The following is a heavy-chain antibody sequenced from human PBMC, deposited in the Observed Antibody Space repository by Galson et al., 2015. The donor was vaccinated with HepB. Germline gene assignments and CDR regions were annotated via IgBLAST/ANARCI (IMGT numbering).Heavy chain of an antibody. V-gene: IGHV1-18*01. D-gene: IGHD6-19*01. Sequence: SVKASCKASGYTFTSYGISWVRQAPGQGLEWMGWISAYNGKTNYAQKLQGRVTMTTDTSTSTAYMELRSLRSDDTAVYYCAREPTYSSGWYSDYWGQGTLVTVSS. CDR1: GYTFTSYG. CDR2: ISAYNGKT. J-gene: IGHJ4*02. CDR3: AREPTYSSGWYSDY.